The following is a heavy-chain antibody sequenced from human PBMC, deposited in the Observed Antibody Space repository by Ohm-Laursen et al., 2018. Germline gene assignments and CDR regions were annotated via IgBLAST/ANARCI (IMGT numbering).Heavy chain of an antibody. Sequence: SLRLSCAASGFTFSDSYMSWIRQAPGKGLEWVSYISSSGSTIYYADSVKGRFTISRDNAKNSLYLQMNSLRAEDTAVYYCARDRYYDFWSGSKVLDYWGQGTLVTVSS. D-gene: IGHD3-3*01. CDR3: ARDRYYDFWSGSKVLDY. CDR2: ISSSGSTI. CDR1: GFTFSDSY. V-gene: IGHV3-11*01. J-gene: IGHJ4*02.